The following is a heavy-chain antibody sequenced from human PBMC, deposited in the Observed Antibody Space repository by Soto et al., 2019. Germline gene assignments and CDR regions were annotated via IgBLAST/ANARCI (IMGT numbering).Heavy chain of an antibody. J-gene: IGHJ2*01. CDR2: ISGDSGRT. D-gene: IGHD2-21*02. CDR3: AVTPNCGRDCSAASYWYFDI. CDR1: GLTFGNYA. V-gene: IGHV3-23*01. Sequence: VQLLESGGGWVQPGGSVRLSCAASGLTFGNYAMSWVRQAPGKGLEWVSAISGDSGRTYYADAVKGRFTISRDNSKSTLYLQMNTLRADDTAVYYCAVTPNCGRDCSAASYWYFDIWGRGTLVTVSS.